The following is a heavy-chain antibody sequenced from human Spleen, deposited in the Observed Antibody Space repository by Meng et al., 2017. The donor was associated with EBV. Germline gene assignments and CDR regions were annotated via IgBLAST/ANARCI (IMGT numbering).Heavy chain of an antibody. J-gene: IGHJ4*02. V-gene: IGHV3-33*01. CDR2: ISFDSSNK. D-gene: IGHD2-2*03. CDR1: GFTFSNYA. CDR3: ARDWSNGYSAYFDY. Sequence: QVQLVESGXGVVQPGWXLRLSCAASGFTFSNYAFYWVRQIPGQGLEWVAVISFDSSNKHYADSVKGRFTISRDNSKNTLYLQMISLRVEDTAVYYCARDWSNGYSAYFDYWGQGTLVTVSS.